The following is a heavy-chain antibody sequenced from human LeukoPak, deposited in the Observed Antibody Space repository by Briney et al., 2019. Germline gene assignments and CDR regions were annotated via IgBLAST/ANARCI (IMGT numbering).Heavy chain of an antibody. D-gene: IGHD2-21*01. Sequence: GGSLRLSCAASGFTFYNAWMSWVRQAPGKGLEWVGRIKSKSDGGTTDYAAPVKDRFTISRDDSKNTLCLQMNSLKTEDTAVYYCGMPSTLIERWGQGTLVTVSS. CDR1: GFTFYNAW. CDR3: GMPSTLIER. CDR2: IKSKSDGGTT. V-gene: IGHV3-15*01. J-gene: IGHJ4*02.